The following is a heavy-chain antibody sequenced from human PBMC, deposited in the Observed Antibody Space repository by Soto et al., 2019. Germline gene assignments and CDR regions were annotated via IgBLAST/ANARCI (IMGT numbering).Heavy chain of an antibody. J-gene: IGHJ4*02. CDR3: AKDIVVVPAARDY. CDR1: GFTFSSYA. V-gene: IGHV3-23*01. Sequence: EVQLLESGGGLVQPGGSLRLSCAASGFTFSSYAMSWVHQAPGKGLEWVSAISGSGGSTYYADSVKGRFTISRDNSKNTLYLQMNSLRAEDTAVYYCAKDIVVVPAARDYWGQGTLVTVSS. CDR2: ISGSGGST. D-gene: IGHD2-2*01.